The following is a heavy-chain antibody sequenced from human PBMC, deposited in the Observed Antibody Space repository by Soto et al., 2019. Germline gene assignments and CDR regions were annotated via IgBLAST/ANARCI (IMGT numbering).Heavy chain of an antibody. Sequence: PGGAVNLSCAASGVTVSSYTMSWVRQTPGKRREWVAAISGSGGSTDYADSVKGRFTISRDNSKNTLYLQMNSLRAEDTAVYYCANDPYYYDSSGYYFRPGNCFDPWGQGTLVTVSS. CDR1: GVTVSSYT. D-gene: IGHD3-22*01. CDR3: ANDPYYYDSSGYYFRPGNCFDP. J-gene: IGHJ5*02. CDR2: ISGSGGST. V-gene: IGHV3-23*01.